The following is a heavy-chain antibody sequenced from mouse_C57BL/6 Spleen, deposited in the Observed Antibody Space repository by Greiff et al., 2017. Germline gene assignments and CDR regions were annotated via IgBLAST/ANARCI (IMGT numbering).Heavy chain of an antibody. CDR1: GFTFSSYA. J-gene: IGHJ1*03. CDR3: TRDRYYRSSSRYFDV. V-gene: IGHV5-9-1*02. D-gene: IGHD1-1*01. Sequence: EVKVVESGEGLVKPGGSLKLSCAASGFTFSSYAMSWVRQTPEKRLEWVAYISSGGDYIYYADTVKGPFTIPRDKPMNTPHLQMSSLTSAYPAMYYCTRDRYYRSSSRYFDVWGTGTTVTVSS. CDR2: ISSGGDYI.